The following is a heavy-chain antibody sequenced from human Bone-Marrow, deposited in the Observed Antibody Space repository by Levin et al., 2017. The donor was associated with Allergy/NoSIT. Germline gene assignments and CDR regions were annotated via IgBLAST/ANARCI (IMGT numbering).Heavy chain of an antibody. V-gene: IGHV4-30-4*01. CDR2: IYYSGGT. Sequence: LRLSCVVSGGSISSRDYYWSWIRQPPGTGLEWIGYIYYSGGTYYSPSLQSRLSISVDTSNNHFSLKLSSVTAADTALYYCARATPTNTCDIWGQGTMVTVSS. J-gene: IGHJ3*02. CDR3: ARATPTNTCDI. CDR1: GGSISSRDYY.